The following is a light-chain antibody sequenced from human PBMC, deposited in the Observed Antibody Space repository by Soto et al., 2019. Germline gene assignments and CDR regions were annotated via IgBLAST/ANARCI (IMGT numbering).Light chain of an antibody. CDR1: QRVSSN. V-gene: IGKV3-15*01. CDR2: GAS. Sequence: EIVMTQSPATLSVSPGERATLSCRASQRVSSNLAWYQQKPGQAPRLLIYGASGRATGIPARFSGSGSGTEFTLTVSSLQSEDFAVYYCQHYNNWPFTFGQGTKLEI. J-gene: IGKJ2*01. CDR3: QHYNNWPFT.